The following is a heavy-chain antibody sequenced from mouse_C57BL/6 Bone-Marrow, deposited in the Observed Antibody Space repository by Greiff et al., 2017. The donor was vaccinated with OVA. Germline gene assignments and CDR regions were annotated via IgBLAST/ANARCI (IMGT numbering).Heavy chain of an antibody. Sequence: VQLVESGAELVKPGASVKLSCKASGYTFTSYWMHWVKQRPGRGLEWIGRIDPNSGGTKYNEKFKSKATLTVDKPSSTAYTQLSSLTSEDSAVYYCATPYNDEGFDYWGQGTTLTVSS. V-gene: IGHV1-72*01. CDR2: IDPNSGGT. CDR1: GYTFTSYW. D-gene: IGHD1-3*01. J-gene: IGHJ2*01. CDR3: ATPYNDEGFDY.